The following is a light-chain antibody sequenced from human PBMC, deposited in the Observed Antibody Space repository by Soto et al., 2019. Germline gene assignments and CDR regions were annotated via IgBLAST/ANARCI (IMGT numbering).Light chain of an antibody. CDR1: QGISSW. J-gene: IGKJ1*01. CDR2: GAS. Sequence: DIQMTQSPSSVSASVGDRVTITCRASQGISSWLAWYQQKPGKAPKLLIYGASNLQSGVPPRFSGSGSGTDFTLAISSLQPEDSATYYCLQDISYPWTFGQGTKVDIK. V-gene: IGKV1-12*01. CDR3: LQDISYPWT.